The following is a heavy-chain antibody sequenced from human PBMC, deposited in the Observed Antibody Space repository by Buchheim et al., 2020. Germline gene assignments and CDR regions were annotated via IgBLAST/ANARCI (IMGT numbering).Heavy chain of an antibody. D-gene: IGHD1-26*01. J-gene: IGHJ5*02. V-gene: IGHV3-30*18. Sequence: QVHLVESGGGVVQPGRSLRLSCAASGFDFSGCGMHWGRQAPGKGLEWVAVISSDGNTTYYADSVNGRFTISRDNSRNTLSLQMDSLWPEDTAVYYCAKDLSGSYWSADHWGQGTL. CDR2: ISSDGNTT. CDR3: AKDLSGSYWSADH. CDR1: GFDFSGCG.